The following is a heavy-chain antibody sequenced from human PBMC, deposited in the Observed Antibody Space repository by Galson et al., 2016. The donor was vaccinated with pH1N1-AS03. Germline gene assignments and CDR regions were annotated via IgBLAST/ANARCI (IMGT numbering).Heavy chain of an antibody. CDR2: IGTSITYI. V-gene: IGHV3-21*01. Sequence: SLRLSCAASGFIFSAYPMNWVRQAPGKGLEWVSFIGTSITYIYYEDSVKGRFTISRDNMKKSLYLQLNSLRAEDTGSYYCARDRGWNYGGLDLWGQGTLVTVSS. CDR3: ARDRGWNYGGLDL. J-gene: IGHJ5*02. CDR1: GFIFSAYP. D-gene: IGHD1-7*01.